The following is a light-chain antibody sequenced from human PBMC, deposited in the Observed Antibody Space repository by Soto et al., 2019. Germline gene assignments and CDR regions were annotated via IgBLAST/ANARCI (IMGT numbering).Light chain of an antibody. J-gene: IGKJ1*01. CDR1: QGISNY. CDR3: QRYDSAPWT. Sequence: DIQMTQSPSSLSASVGDKVTITCRASQGISNYLAWYQQKPGKVPTLLIYSASTLQSGVPSQFSGSGSGTAFTLTISSLQPEDVATYYCQRYDSAPWTFGQGTKVEIK. CDR2: SAS. V-gene: IGKV1-27*01.